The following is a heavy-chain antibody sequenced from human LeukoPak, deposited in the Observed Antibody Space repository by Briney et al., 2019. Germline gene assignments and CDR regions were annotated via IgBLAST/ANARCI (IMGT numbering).Heavy chain of an antibody. D-gene: IGHD3-22*01. V-gene: IGHV4-39*01. CDR2: IYYSGSA. CDR3: ASEGRDSSGPPFDY. J-gene: IGHJ4*02. Sequence: RPSETLSLTCTVSGGSISSSSYYWGWIRQPPGKGLEWIGSIYYSGSAYYNPSLKSRVTISVDTSKNQFSLKLSSVTAADTAVYYCASEGRDSSGPPFDYWGQGTLVTVSS. CDR1: GGSISSSSYY.